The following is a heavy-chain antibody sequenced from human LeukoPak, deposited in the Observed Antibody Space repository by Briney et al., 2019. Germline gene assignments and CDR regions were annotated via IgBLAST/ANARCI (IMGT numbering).Heavy chain of an antibody. V-gene: IGHV1-69*05. CDR3: ARHGIGEQANYFDY. D-gene: IGHD1/OR15-1a*01. Sequence: SVKVSCMASGGTFSSYAISWVRQAPGQGLEWMGGIIPIFGTANYAQKFQGRVTITTDESTSTAYMELSSLRSEDTAVYYCARHGIGEQANYFDYWGPGTLVTVSS. J-gene: IGHJ4*02. CDR1: GGTFSSYA. CDR2: IIPIFGTA.